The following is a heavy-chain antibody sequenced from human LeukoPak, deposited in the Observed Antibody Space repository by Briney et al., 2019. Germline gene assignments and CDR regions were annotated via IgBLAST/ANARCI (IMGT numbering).Heavy chain of an antibody. D-gene: IGHD3-22*01. J-gene: IGHJ4*02. CDR2: IYYSDSNN. CDR1: GYVFTTFW. CDR3: ARHFYDTNPSDY. Sequence: PGESLMISCKGSGYVFTTFWISWVRQMPGKGVEWRGMIYYSDSNNNYSPSFQVHVTISAARYISTAFLQWSSLKPSDSAMYCCARHFYDTNPSDYWGQGTLVGVAS. V-gene: IGHV5-10-1*01.